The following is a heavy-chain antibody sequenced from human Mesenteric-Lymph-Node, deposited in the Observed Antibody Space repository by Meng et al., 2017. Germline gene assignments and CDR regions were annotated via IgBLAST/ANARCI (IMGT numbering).Heavy chain of an antibody. V-gene: IGHV4-4*07. J-gene: IGHJ5*02. CDR2: IHHSGNS. CDR3: VRGSDYVWGT. D-gene: IGHD3-16*01. Sequence: QVQLQESGPGLVKPSETLSLTCTGSGGSISSYYWSWIRQPAGKGLEWIGEIHHSGNSNYKSSFKGRVSMSVDKSKNQFSLRLTSVTAADTAVYYCVRGSDYVWGTWGQGTLVTVSS. CDR1: GGSISSYY.